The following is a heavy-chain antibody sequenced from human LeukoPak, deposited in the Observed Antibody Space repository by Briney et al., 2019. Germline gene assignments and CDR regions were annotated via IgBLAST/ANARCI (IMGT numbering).Heavy chain of an antibody. V-gene: IGHV3-7*01. CDR1: GFSLSGYW. CDR3: ARGGYSFDY. D-gene: IGHD5-12*01. Sequence: GGSLRLSCAASGFSLSGYWMSWVRQAPGKGLEWVARLHADGNEKYYVDSVKGRFTVSRDNAKNSLYLQMNRLRVEDTAVYYCARGGYSFDYLGQGTLVTVSS. CDR2: LHADGNEK. J-gene: IGHJ4*02.